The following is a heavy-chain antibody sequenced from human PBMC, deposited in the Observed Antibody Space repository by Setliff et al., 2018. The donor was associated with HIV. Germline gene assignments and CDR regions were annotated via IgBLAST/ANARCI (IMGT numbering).Heavy chain of an antibody. CDR3: ARDDPLYYDSSGYYYVVAFDI. V-gene: IGHV1-18*01. CDR2: ISAYNGNT. CDR1: GYTFTSYG. J-gene: IGHJ3*02. D-gene: IGHD3-22*01. Sequence: ASVKVSCKASGYTFTSYGISWVRQAPGQGLEWMGWISAYNGNTNYAQKLQGRVTMTTDTSTSTAYVELRSLRSDGTAVYYCARDDPLYYDSSGYYYVVAFDIWGQGTMVTVSS.